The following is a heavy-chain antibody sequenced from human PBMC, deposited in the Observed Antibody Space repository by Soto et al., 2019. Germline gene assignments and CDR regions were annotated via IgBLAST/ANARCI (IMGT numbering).Heavy chain of an antibody. Sequence: SETLSLTCTVSGGSISSSSYYWGWIRQPPGKGLEWIGSIYYSGSTYYNPSLKSRVTISVDTSKNQFSLKLRSVTAADTAIYYCARGNSFGSGIGYSDHWGQGTQVTVSS. CDR2: IYYSGST. D-gene: IGHD3-10*01. CDR1: GGSISSSSYY. J-gene: IGHJ4*02. V-gene: IGHV4-39*07. CDR3: ARGNSFGSGIGYSDH.